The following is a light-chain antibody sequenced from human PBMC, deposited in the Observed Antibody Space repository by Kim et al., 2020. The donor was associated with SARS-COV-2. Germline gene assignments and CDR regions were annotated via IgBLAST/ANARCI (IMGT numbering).Light chain of an antibody. V-gene: IGKV3-15*01. CDR3: QQYNRWPT. J-gene: IGKJ4*01. CDR1: ESVATN. CDR2: FAV. Sequence: AGERATLSCRASESVATNLAWYQAKPGQPPRLLIYFAVTRATGVPARFSGSGSGTDFTLTISSLQSEDFAVYYCQQYNRWPTFGGGTKVDIK.